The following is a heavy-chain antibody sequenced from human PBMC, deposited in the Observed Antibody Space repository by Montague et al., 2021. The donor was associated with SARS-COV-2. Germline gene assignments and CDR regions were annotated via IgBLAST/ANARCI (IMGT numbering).Heavy chain of an antibody. Sequence: SETLSLTCAVSGGSFSNYYWSWIRQPPGKGLEWIREINHSGSTNYNPSPKRRVTITVDTYKNKFSLKLSSVTAAATAVYYCARGGTVTTFFAPERTRGYNWFDPWGQGTLVTVSS. CDR2: INHSGST. CDR1: GGSFSNYY. J-gene: IGHJ5*02. D-gene: IGHD4-17*01. CDR3: ARGGTVTTFFAPERTRGYNWFDP. V-gene: IGHV4-34*01.